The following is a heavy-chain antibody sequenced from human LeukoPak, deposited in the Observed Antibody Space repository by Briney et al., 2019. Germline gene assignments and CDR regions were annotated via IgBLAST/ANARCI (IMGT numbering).Heavy chain of an antibody. Sequence: ASVKVSCKASGYTFTSYYMHWVRQAPGQGLEWMGIINPSGGSTSYAQKFQGRVTMTRDTSTSTVHMELNSLRSEDTAVYYCARTIVVPAAISTYYYYGMDVWGQGTTVTVSS. CDR2: INPSGGST. CDR1: GYTFTSYY. J-gene: IGHJ6*02. D-gene: IGHD2-2*02. V-gene: IGHV1-46*01. CDR3: ARTIVVPAAISTYYYYGMDV.